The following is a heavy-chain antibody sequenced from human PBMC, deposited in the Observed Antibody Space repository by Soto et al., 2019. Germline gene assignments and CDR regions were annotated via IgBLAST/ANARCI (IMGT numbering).Heavy chain of an antibody. J-gene: IGHJ6*02. Sequence: PGGSLRLSCAASGFTFSSYGMHWVRQAPGKGLEWVAVISYDGSNKYYADSVRGRFTISRDNSKNTLYLQMNSLRAEDTAVYYCAKDSSSGGMDVWGQGTTVTVSS. CDR2: ISYDGSNK. D-gene: IGHD6-6*01. V-gene: IGHV3-30*18. CDR1: GFTFSSYG. CDR3: AKDSSSGGMDV.